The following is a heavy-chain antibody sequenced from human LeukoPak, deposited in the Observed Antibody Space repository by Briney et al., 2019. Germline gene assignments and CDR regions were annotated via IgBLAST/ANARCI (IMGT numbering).Heavy chain of an antibody. CDR1: GGSFSGYY. V-gene: IGHV4-34*01. CDR2: INHSGST. D-gene: IGHD3-22*01. Sequence: SETLSLTCAVYGGSFSGYYWSWIRQPPGKGLEWIGEINHSGSTNYNPSLKSRVTISVDTSKNQFSLKLSSVTAADTAVYYCARDRGGTYYDSSGSVTNIWGQGTMVTVSS. J-gene: IGHJ3*02. CDR3: ARDRGGTYYDSSGSVTNI.